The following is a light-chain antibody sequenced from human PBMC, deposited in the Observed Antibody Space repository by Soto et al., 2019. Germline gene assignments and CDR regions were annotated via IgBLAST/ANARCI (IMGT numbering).Light chain of an antibody. Sequence: QSVLTQPASVSGSPGQSITISCTRTSSDVDGYNYVSWYQQHPGKAPKLMIYEVSNRPSGVSNRFSGSKSGNTASLTISGLQAEDEADYYCSSYTSSSTYVFGTGTKVTVL. CDR3: SSYTSSSTYV. CDR1: SSDVDGYNY. CDR2: EVS. J-gene: IGLJ1*01. V-gene: IGLV2-14*01.